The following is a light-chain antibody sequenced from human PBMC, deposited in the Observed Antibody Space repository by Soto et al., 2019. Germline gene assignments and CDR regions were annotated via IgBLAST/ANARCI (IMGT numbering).Light chain of an antibody. CDR2: GAS. Sequence: EIVMTQSPATLSVSPGERATFSCRASQSVSSNLAWYQQKPGQAPRLLIYGASIRATGIPARFTGSGSGTEFTLTISSLQSEDFAVYYCQHYNNWPPWTFGQGTKVDFK. CDR1: QSVSSN. CDR3: QHYNNWPPWT. J-gene: IGKJ1*01. V-gene: IGKV3-15*01.